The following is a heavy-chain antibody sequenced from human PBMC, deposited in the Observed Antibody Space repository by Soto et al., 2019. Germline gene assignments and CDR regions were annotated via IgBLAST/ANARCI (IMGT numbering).Heavy chain of an antibody. J-gene: IGHJ6*02. Sequence: GGSLRLSCTASGFTFADYEMNWFRQAPGKCLEWVSFIRSKDYGGAAHYAASVEDRFIISRDDSKSVSYLQMNSLRTEDTAVYYCARNSRVGESLPLNYYAMDVWGQGXTVTVYS. CDR3: ARNSRVGESLPLNYYAMDV. D-gene: IGHD3-10*01. V-gene: IGHV3-49*03. CDR1: GFTFADYE. CDR2: IRSKDYGGAA.